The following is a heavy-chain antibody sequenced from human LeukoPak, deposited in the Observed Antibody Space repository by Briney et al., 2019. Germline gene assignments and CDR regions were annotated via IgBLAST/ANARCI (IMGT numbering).Heavy chain of an antibody. CDR3: ARSYNNEGIFDY. V-gene: IGHV1-8*01. Sequence: ASVKVSCKAPGNTFTSYDINWVRQATGQGLAWMGWMNPNSGNPGYTQKVQGRVNMTRNTSISTAYMELSSLRSEDTAVYYCARSYNNEGIFDYWGQGTLVTVSS. CDR2: MNPNSGNP. D-gene: IGHD1-1*01. J-gene: IGHJ4*02. CDR1: GNTFTSYD.